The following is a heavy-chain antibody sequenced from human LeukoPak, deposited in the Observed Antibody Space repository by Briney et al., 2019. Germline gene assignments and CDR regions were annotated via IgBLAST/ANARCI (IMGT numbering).Heavy chain of an antibody. D-gene: IGHD4-17*01. J-gene: IGHJ3*02. V-gene: IGHV3-30-3*01. CDR2: ISYDGSNK. CDR3: ARGRGVDYGDYTGDAFDI. Sequence: GGPLRLSCAASGFTFSSYAKHWLRAAPGKGLEWVAVISYDGSNKYYADSVKGRFTISRDNSKNTLYLQMNSLRAEDTAVYYCARGRGVDYGDYTGDAFDIWGQGTMVTVSS. CDR1: GFTFSSYA.